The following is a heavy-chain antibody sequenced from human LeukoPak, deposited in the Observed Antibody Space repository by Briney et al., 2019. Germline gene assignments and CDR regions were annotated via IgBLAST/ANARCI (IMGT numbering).Heavy chain of an antibody. D-gene: IGHD6-19*01. Sequence: GGSLRLSCAASGFTVSSNYMSWVRQAPGKGQEWVSVIYSGGSTYYADSVKGRFTISRDNSKNTLYLQMNSLRAEDTAVYYCASILAPGIAVAGTYYYGMDVWGQGTTVTVSS. CDR2: IYSGGST. J-gene: IGHJ6*02. CDR3: ASILAPGIAVAGTYYYGMDV. V-gene: IGHV3-53*01. CDR1: GFTVSSNY.